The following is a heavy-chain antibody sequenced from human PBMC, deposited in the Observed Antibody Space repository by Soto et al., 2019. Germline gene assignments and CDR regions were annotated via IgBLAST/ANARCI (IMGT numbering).Heavy chain of an antibody. V-gene: IGHV4-39*01. CDR2: IYSGGNS. CDR3: ATYGWGMDV. D-gene: IGHD4-17*01. J-gene: IGHJ6*02. Sequence: QLQLQESSPGLVKPSETLSLTCSVSGGSISSSSYYWGWIRHPPGKGLEFIGSIYSGGNSFNNPSLNSRAPISVDTSTSQVSLKLSSVTAADTAVYYCATYGWGMDVWGQGATVTVSS. CDR1: GGSISSSSYY.